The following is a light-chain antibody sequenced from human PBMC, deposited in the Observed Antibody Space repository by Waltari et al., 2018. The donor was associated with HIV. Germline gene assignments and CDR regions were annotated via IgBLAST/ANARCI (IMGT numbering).Light chain of an antibody. J-gene: IGKJ3*01. Sequence: DIVMTQSPVSLPVTPGEPASISCRSSQSLLHSNGKNYLDWYLQKPGQSPQLLIFLGSYRASGVPDRFSGSGSGTDFTLKSSKVEAEDVGVYYCLQTLQLPRTFGPGTKVDIK. V-gene: IGKV2-28*01. CDR2: LGS. CDR3: LQTLQLPRT. CDR1: QSLLHSNGKNY.